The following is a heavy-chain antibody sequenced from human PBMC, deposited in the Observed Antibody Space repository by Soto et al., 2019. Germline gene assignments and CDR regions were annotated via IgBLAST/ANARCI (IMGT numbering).Heavy chain of an antibody. CDR3: ARVPPAYYDSSGYYNGMDV. V-gene: IGHV3-33*01. D-gene: IGHD3-22*01. Sequence: GGSLRLSCAASGFTFSSYGMHWVRQAPGKGLEWVAVIWYDGSNKYYADSVKGRFTISRDNSKNTLYLQMNSLRAEDTAVYYCARVPPAYYDSSGYYNGMDVWGQGTTVTVSS. CDR2: IWYDGSNK. J-gene: IGHJ6*02. CDR1: GFTFSSYG.